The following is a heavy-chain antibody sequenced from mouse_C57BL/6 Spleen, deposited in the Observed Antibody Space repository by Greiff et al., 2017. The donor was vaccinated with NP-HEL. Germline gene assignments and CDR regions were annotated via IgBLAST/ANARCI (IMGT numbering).Heavy chain of an antibody. CDR1: GYTFTSYW. J-gene: IGHJ3*01. Sequence: VQLQQPGAELVMPGASVKLSCKASGYTFTSYWMHWVKQRPGQGLEWIGEIDPSDSYTNYNQKFKGKSTLTVDKSSSTAYMQLSSLTSEDSAVYYCARGKNGNYWFAYWGQGTLVTVSA. V-gene: IGHV1-69*01. CDR3: ARGKNGNYWFAY. CDR2: IDPSDSYT. D-gene: IGHD2-1*01.